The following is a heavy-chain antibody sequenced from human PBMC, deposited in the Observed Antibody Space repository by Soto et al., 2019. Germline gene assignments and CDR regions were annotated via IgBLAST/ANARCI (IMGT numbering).Heavy chain of an antibody. Sequence: QITLKESGPTLVKPTQTLTLTCTFSGFSLSTSGVGVGWIRQPPGKALEWLALIYWDDDKRYSPSLKSRLTITKXTSKHQXXLTMTNMDPVDTATYYCAHRPSYCSGGSCYSGFDYWGQGTLVTVSS. CDR2: IYWDDDK. J-gene: IGHJ4*02. CDR1: GFSLSTSGVG. CDR3: AHRPSYCSGGSCYSGFDY. V-gene: IGHV2-5*02. D-gene: IGHD2-15*01.